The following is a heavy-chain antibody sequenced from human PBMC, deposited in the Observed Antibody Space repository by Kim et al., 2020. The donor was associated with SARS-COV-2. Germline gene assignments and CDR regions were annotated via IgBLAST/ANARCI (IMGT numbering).Heavy chain of an antibody. V-gene: IGHV4-31*02. Sequence: SRVTISVDTSKNQFSLKLSSVTAADTAVYYCATFQGYCSSTSCYFFAFDIWGQGTMVTVSS. CDR3: ATFQGYCSSTSCYFFAFDI. J-gene: IGHJ3*02. D-gene: IGHD2-2*01.